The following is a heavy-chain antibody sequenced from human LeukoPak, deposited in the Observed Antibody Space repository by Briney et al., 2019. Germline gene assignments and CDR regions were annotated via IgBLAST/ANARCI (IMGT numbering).Heavy chain of an antibody. CDR2: ISAYNGNT. CDR1: GYTFTSYG. CDR3: ARDRQYYDFWSGPDY. D-gene: IGHD3-3*01. J-gene: IGHJ4*02. V-gene: IGHV1-18*01. Sequence: ASVKVSCKASGYTFTSYGISWVRQAPGQGLEWMGWISAYNGNTNYAQKLQGRVTMTTDTSTSTAYMELGSLRSDDTAVYYCARDRQYYDFWSGPDYWGQGTLVTVSS.